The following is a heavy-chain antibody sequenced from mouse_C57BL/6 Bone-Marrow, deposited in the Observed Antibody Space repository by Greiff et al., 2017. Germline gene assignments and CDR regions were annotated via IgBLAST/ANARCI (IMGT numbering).Heavy chain of an antibody. D-gene: IGHD2-4*01. CDR2: ISNGGGST. CDR1: GFTFSDYY. V-gene: IGHV5-12*01. CDR3: ARHDYDGNAMDY. J-gene: IGHJ4*01. Sequence: EVKLEESGGGLVQPGGSLKLSCAASGFTFSDYYMYWVRQTPEKRLEWVAYISNGGGSTYYPDTVKGRFTISRDNAKNTLYLQMSRLKSEDTAMYYCARHDYDGNAMDYWGQGTSVTVSS.